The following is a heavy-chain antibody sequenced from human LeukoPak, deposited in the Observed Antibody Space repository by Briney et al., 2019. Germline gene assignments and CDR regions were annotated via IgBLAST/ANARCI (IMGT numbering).Heavy chain of an antibody. Sequence: PGGSLRPSCAASGFTFSSYGMHWVRQAPGKGLEWVAVISYDGSNKYYADSVKGRFTISRDNSKNTLYLQMNSLGAEDTAVYYCAKEGYPQRNAEYFQHWGQGTLVTVSS. CDR3: AKEGYPQRNAEYFQH. V-gene: IGHV3-30*18. J-gene: IGHJ1*01. CDR1: GFTFSSYG. D-gene: IGHD1-1*01. CDR2: ISYDGSNK.